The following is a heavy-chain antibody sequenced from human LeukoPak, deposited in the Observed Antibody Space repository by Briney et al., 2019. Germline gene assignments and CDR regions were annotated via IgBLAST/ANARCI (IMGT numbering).Heavy chain of an antibody. D-gene: IGHD6-13*01. CDR2: IYYSGST. CDR1: GGSISSYY. V-gene: IGHV4-59*08. CDR3: ARSIAAAGTDGRKDY. J-gene: IGHJ4*02. Sequence: SETLSLTCTVSGGSISSYYWSWIRQPPGKGLEWIGYIYYSGSTNYNPSLKSRVTISVDTSKNQFSLKLSSVTAADTAVYYCARSIAAAGTDGRKDYWGQGTLVTVSS.